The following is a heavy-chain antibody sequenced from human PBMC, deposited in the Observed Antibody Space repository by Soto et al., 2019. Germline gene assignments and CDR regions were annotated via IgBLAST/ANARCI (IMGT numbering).Heavy chain of an antibody. V-gene: IGHV4-34*01. CDR2: INHSGST. J-gene: IGHJ6*02. CDR1: GGSISSYY. D-gene: IGHD3-10*01. Sequence: SETLSLTCTVSGGSISSYYWSWIRQPPGKGLEWIGEINHSGSTNYNPSLKSRVTIAVDTSKNQFSLKLSSVTAADTAVYYCVRGWFGELFLYYYYYGMDVWGQGTTVTVSS. CDR3: VRGWFGELFLYYYYYGMDV.